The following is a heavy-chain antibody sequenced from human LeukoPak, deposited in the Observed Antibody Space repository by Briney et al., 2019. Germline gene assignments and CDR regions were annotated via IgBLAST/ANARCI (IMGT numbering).Heavy chain of an antibody. CDR3: ARDSGYGDYDDY. Sequence: PGGSLRLSCAASGFTFSSYAMPWVRQAPGKGLEYVSAISSNGGSTYYANSVKGRFTISRDNSKNTLYLQMGSLRAEDMAVYYCARDSGYGDYDDYWGQGTLVTVSS. CDR1: GFTFSSYA. D-gene: IGHD4-17*01. J-gene: IGHJ4*02. V-gene: IGHV3-64*01. CDR2: ISSNGGST.